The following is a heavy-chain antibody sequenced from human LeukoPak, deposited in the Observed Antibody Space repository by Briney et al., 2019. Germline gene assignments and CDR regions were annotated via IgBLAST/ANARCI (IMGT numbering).Heavy chain of an antibody. J-gene: IGHJ4*02. V-gene: IGHV3-21*01. Sequence: GESLKISCAASGFTFSSYSMNWVRQAPGKGLEWVSSISSSSSYIYYADSVKGRFTISRDNAKNSLCLQMNSLRAEDTAVYYCARDERAPHYYGNSGYWGQGTLVTVSS. CDR1: GFTFSSYS. CDR3: ARDERAPHYYGNSGY. CDR2: ISSSSSYI. D-gene: IGHD3-3*01.